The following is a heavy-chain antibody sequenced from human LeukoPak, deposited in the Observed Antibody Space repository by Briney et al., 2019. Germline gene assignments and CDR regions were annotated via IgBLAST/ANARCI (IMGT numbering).Heavy chain of an antibody. CDR3: ARVPLGEFMGLDP. D-gene: IGHD3-16*01. CDR2: INTDGNST. J-gene: IGHJ5*02. Sequence: PGGSLRLSCAAPGFTFSDYNMNWVRQAPGRGLVWVSRINTDGNSTRYADSVKGRFTISRDNAKNTLYLQMNSLRAEDTAVYYCARVPLGEFMGLDPWGQGTLVTVSS. V-gene: IGHV3-74*01. CDR1: GFTFSDYN.